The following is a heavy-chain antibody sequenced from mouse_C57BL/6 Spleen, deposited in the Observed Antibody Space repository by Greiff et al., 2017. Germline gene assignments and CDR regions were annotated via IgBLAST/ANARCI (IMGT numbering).Heavy chain of an antibody. J-gene: IGHJ1*03. CDR3: ARGAGNSWYFDV. CDR2: IYPGSGST. D-gene: IGHD2-1*01. Sequence: QVQLQQPGAELVKPGASVKMSCKASGYTFTSYWITWVKQRPGQGLEWIGDIYPGSGSTNYNAKFKSKATLTVDTSSSTAYMQLSSLTSEDSAVYYCARGAGNSWYFDVWGTGTTVTVSS. V-gene: IGHV1-55*01. CDR1: GYTFTSYW.